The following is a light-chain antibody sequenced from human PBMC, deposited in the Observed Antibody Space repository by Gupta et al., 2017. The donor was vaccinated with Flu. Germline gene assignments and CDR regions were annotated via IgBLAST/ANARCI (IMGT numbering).Light chain of an antibody. J-gene: IGKJ2*01. V-gene: IGKV2-28*01. Sequence: IVMTPSPLFLSVTPGETASISCTSSQSLRQSEGYDYLDWYLQKPGQSPHLLIYLGSSRASGVPDRISGSGSGTDFTLKLSRVESEDVGIYYCMQAHQTPYTFGQGTRLDIK. CDR3: MQAHQTPYT. CDR1: QSLRQSEGYDY. CDR2: LGS.